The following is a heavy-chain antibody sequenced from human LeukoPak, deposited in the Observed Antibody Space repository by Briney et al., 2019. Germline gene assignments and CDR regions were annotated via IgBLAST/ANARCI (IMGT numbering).Heavy chain of an antibody. D-gene: IGHD3-9*01. CDR2: IIPIFGTA. V-gene: IGHV1-69*13. CDR1: GGTFSSYA. J-gene: IGHJ3*02. CDR3: ARARTYYDILTGYVPGRDAFDI. Sequence: SVKVSCKASGGTFSSYAISWVRQAPGQGLEWMGGIIPIFGTANYAQKFQGRVTITADESTSTAYMELSSLRSEDTAVYYCARARTYYDILTGYVPGRDAFDIWGQGTMVTVSS.